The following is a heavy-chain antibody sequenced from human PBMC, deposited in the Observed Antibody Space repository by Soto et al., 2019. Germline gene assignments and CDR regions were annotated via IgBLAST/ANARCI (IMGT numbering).Heavy chain of an antibody. CDR1: GGTFSSYA. Sequence: QVQLVQSGAEVKKPGSSVKVSCKASGGTFSSYAITWVRQAPGQGLEWMGGIIPIFGTANYAQKFQGRVTITADGSPSTAYMGLSSLRSEDTAVYYCARDRGPSSGYYPYWFAPWGQGTLVTVSS. V-gene: IGHV1-69*12. CDR2: IIPIFGTA. J-gene: IGHJ5*02. D-gene: IGHD3-22*01. CDR3: ARDRGPSSGYYPYWFAP.